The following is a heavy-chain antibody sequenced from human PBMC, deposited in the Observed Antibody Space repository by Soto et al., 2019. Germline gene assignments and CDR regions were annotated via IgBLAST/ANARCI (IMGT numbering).Heavy chain of an antibody. J-gene: IGHJ5*02. V-gene: IGHV3-33*01. D-gene: IGHD3-10*01. CDR1: GFTFSSYG. Sequence: GGSLRLSCAASGFTFSSYGMHWVRQAPGKGLEWVAVIWYDGSNKYYADSVKGRFTISRDNSKNTLYLQMNSLRAEDTAVYYCARDRIYGSGSFNWFDPWGQGTLVTVSS. CDR3: ARDRIYGSGSFNWFDP. CDR2: IWYDGSNK.